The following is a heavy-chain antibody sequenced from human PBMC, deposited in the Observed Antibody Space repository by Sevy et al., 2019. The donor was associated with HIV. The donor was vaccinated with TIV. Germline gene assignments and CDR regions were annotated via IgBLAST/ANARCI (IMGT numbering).Heavy chain of an antibody. V-gene: IGHV1-18*01. CDR1: GYTFTSYG. CDR2: ISAYNGNT. CDR3: AGGQAIIWGSYRLDY. Sequence: ASVKVSCKASGYTFTSYGITWVRQAPGQGLEWMGWISAYNGNTNYAQNLQGRVTMTTDTSTSTAYMELRSLRSDDTAVYYCAGGQAIIWGSYRLDYWGQRTQVTVSS. D-gene: IGHD3-16*02. J-gene: IGHJ4*02.